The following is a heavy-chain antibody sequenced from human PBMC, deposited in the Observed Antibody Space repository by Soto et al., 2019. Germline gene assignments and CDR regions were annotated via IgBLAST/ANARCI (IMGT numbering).Heavy chain of an antibody. Sequence: QVQLVQSGAAVKKPGSSVRVSCKASGDTFTFYSIHWVRQAPGLGLEWMGRINPILSMSNYAQRFQGRVTMTADKSTSTAYMELSSLRSDDTAMYYCASSYGSGYRAFDYWGQGALVTVSS. CDR2: INPILSMS. CDR1: GDTFTFYS. J-gene: IGHJ4*02. V-gene: IGHV1-69*02. CDR3: ASSYGSGYRAFDY. D-gene: IGHD3-10*01.